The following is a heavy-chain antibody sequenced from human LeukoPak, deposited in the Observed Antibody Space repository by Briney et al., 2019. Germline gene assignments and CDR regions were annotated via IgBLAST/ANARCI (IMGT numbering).Heavy chain of an antibody. CDR3: ATNGGGVCSSTSCFLDP. CDR2: VDPEDGET. J-gene: IGHJ5*02. CDR1: GYTFTDYY. Sequence: ASVKISCKVSGYTFTDYYMHWVQQAPGKGLEWMGLVDPEDGETIYAEKFQGRVTITADTSTDTAYMELSSLRSEDTAVYYCATNGGGVCSSTSCFLDPWGQGTLVTVSS. V-gene: IGHV1-69-2*01. D-gene: IGHD2-2*01.